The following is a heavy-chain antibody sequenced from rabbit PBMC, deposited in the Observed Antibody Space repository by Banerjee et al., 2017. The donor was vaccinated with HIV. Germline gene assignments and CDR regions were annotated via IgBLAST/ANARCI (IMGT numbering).Heavy chain of an antibody. CDR3: AREGGDYGDSLYYFDL. CDR2: IYAGSSGSA. V-gene: IGHV1S45*01. Sequence: QQQLEESGGGLVKPGGTLTLTCKASEIDFSTYYYMCWVRQAPGKGLEWIGCIYAGSSGSAYYANWAKGRFTISKTSSTAVTLQKTSLTVADTATYFCAREGGDYGDSLYYFDLWGPGTLVTVS. J-gene: IGHJ4*01. D-gene: IGHD2-1*01. CDR1: EIDFSTYYY.